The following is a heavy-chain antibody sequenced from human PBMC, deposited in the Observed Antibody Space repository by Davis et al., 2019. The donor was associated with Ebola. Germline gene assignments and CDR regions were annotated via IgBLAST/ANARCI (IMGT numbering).Heavy chain of an antibody. J-gene: IGHJ3*02. CDR3: TTPGGQDSGSDVFDI. CDR2: INPNDGRT. CDR1: GYTFTNYY. V-gene: IGHV1-46*03. D-gene: IGHD5-12*01. Sequence: AASVKVSCKASGYTFTNYYMHWVRQAPGQGLEWMGMINPNDGRTIYAQKFQGRVTVTRDTSTTTVYMDLSSLRSEDTALYYCTTPGGQDSGSDVFDIWGQGAMVTVSS.